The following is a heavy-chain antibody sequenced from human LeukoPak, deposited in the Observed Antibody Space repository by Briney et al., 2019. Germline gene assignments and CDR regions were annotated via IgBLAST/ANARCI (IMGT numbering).Heavy chain of an antibody. CDR2: IYYSGST. D-gene: IGHD3-22*01. CDR3: ARDSSGYFYGNAFDI. Sequence: WVRQAPGKGLEWIGSIYYSGSTYYNPSLKSRVTISVDTSKNQFSLKLSSVTAADTAVYYCARDSSGYFYGNAFDIWGQGTMVTVSS. V-gene: IGHV4-39*01. J-gene: IGHJ3*02.